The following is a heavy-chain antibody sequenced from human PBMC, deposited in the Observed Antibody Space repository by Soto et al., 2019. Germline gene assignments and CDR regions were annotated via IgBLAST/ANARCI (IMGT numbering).Heavy chain of an antibody. J-gene: IGHJ3*01. V-gene: IGHV3-23*01. D-gene: IGHD5-12*01. Sequence: EVQLLESGGGLVQPGGSLRLSCAASGFTFSTNAMAWVRQAPGKGLEWVSGISGSGGSTYYADSVKGRFTISRDISKNTLSLQMSSLTADDTAIYYCVREGRGSFDFWGRGTMVTVSS. CDR3: VREGRGSFDF. CDR2: ISGSGGST. CDR1: GFTFSTNA.